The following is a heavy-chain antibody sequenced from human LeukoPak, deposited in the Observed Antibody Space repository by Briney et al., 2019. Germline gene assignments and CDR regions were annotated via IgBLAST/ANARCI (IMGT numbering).Heavy chain of an antibody. V-gene: IGHV3-21*01. CDR2: ISSSSYI. J-gene: IGHJ4*02. CDR3: ARFSKGHSSSWHRRGYFDY. CDR1: GFSFSTYA. Sequence: GGSLRLSCAASGFSFSTYAMSWVRQAPGKGLEWVSSISSSSYIYYADSVKGRFTISRDNAKNSLYLQMNSLRAEDTAVYYCARFSKGHSSSWHRRGYFDYWGQGTLVTVSS. D-gene: IGHD6-13*01.